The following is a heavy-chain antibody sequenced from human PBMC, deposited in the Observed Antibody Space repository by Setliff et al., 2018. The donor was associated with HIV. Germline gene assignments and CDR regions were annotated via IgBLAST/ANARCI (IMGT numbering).Heavy chain of an antibody. D-gene: IGHD3-22*01. CDR1: GGSINNDIYF. CDR3: ASGYQYDSSGYYYVTPIDY. CDR2: IYYSGST. V-gene: IGHV4-31*02. J-gene: IGHJ4*02. Sequence: SETLSLTCTVSGGSINNDIYFWSWIRQYPGKGLEWIGYIYYSGSTHYNPSLKSRVTISVDTSKNQFSLKLSSVTAADTAVYYCASGYQYDSSGYYYVTPIDYWGQGTLVTVSS.